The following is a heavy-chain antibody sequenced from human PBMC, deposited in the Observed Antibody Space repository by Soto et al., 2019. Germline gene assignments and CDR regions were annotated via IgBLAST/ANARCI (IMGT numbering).Heavy chain of an antibody. CDR1: GYTFTSYG. D-gene: IGHD4-17*01. J-gene: IGHJ6*02. Sequence: AASVKVSCKASGYTFTSYGISWVRQAPGQGLEWMGWISAYNGNTNYAQKLQGRVTMTTDTSTSTAYMELRSLRSDDTAVYYCARDPDPHDYGLIGMDVWGQGTTVTVSS. CDR3: ARDPDPHDYGLIGMDV. V-gene: IGHV1-18*01. CDR2: ISAYNGNT.